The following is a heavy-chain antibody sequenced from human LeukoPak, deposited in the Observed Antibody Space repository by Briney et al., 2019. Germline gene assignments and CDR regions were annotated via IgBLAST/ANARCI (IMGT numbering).Heavy chain of an antibody. V-gene: IGHV3-48*01. J-gene: IGHJ4*02. CDR2: IDSAGTI. Sequence: SGGSLRLSCAASGFAFGSYSMNWVRQAPGKGLEWVSHIDSAGTINYADSVKGRFTISRDNAKNPLSLQMNSLRAEDTAVYYCARGAWGVATITYFDYWGQGTLVTVSS. CDR1: GFAFGSYS. CDR3: ARGAWGVATITYFDY. D-gene: IGHD5-12*01.